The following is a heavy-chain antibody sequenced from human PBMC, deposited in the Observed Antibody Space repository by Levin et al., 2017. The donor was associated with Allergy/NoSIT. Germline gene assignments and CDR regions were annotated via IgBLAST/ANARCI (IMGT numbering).Heavy chain of an antibody. CDR1: GFTFSNYG. J-gene: IGHJ4*02. CDR2: IVYDGSYG. V-gene: IGHV3-33*01. D-gene: IGHD2-2*01. Sequence: GESLKISCAASGFTFSNYGMHWVRQAPGKGLEWVALIVYDGSYGNYADSVKGRFTISRDNSNDNLYLQMTNLRVEDTGVYYCVRGYQQPTDYWGQGTLVTVSS. CDR3: VRGYQQPTDY.